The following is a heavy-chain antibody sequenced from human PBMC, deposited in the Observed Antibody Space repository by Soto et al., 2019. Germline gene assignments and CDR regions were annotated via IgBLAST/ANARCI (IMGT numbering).Heavy chain of an antibody. Sequence: QVQLQESGPGLVKPSQTLSLTCTVSVGSISSGGYYWSWIRQHPGKGLEWIGYIYYSGSTYYNPSLKSRVTISLDTSKNQFSLKLSSVTAADTAVYYCAREWYGGNGWFDPWGQGTLVTVSS. V-gene: IGHV4-31*03. CDR1: VGSISSGGYY. J-gene: IGHJ5*02. CDR3: AREWYGGNGWFDP. CDR2: IYYSGST. D-gene: IGHD2-15*01.